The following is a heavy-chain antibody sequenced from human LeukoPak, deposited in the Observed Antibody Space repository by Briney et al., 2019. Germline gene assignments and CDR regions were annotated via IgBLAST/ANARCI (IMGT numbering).Heavy chain of an antibody. Sequence: PGRSLRLSCAASGFTFTTYSMHWVRQAPGTGLEWVAVISYDGGNEYYADSVKGRFTVSRDNAKKSLYLQMNSLRADDTAVYYCTRDEDEELVRDYWGQGTLVIVSS. J-gene: IGHJ4*02. D-gene: IGHD6-13*01. CDR3: TRDEDEELVRDY. CDR1: GFTFTTYS. V-gene: IGHV3-30-3*01. CDR2: ISYDGGNE.